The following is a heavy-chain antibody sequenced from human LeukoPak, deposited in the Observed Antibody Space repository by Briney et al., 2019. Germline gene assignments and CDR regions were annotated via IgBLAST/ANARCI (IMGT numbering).Heavy chain of an antibody. V-gene: IGHV3-11*01. CDR3: ARDRDIVVVTASNYYYYGMDV. D-gene: IGHD2-21*02. CDR1: GFTFSDYY. CDR2: ISGSGSTI. Sequence: GGSLRLSCAASGFTFSDYYMSWIRQAPGKGLEWVSYISGSGSTIYYADSVKGRFTISRDNAKNSLYLQMNSLRAEDTAVYYCARDRDIVVVTASNYYYYGMDVWGQGTTVTVSS. J-gene: IGHJ6*02.